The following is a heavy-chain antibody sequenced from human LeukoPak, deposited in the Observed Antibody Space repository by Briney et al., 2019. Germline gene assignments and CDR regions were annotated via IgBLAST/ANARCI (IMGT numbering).Heavy chain of an antibody. D-gene: IGHD2-2*01. V-gene: IGHV5-51*01. CDR2: IYPGDSDT. J-gene: IGHJ5*02. CDR3: ATYCSSTSCSRANWFDP. CDR1: GYSFTSYW. Sequence: GESLKISCKGSGYSFTSYWIGWVRQMPGKGLEWMGIIYPGDSDTRYSPSFQGQVTISADKSISTPYLQWSSLKASDTAMYYCATYCSSTSCSRANWFDPWGQGTLVTVSS.